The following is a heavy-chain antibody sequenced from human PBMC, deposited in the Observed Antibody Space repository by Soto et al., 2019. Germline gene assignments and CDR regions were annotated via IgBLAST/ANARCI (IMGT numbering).Heavy chain of an antibody. J-gene: IGHJ4*02. Sequence: QLQLQESGPGLVKPSETLSLTCTVSGGSISSSSYYWGWIRQPPGKGLEWIGSIYYSGSTYYNPSLKSRVTISVDTSKNQFSLKLGSVTAADTAVYYCARRPPPVSYGSYYFDYWGQGTLVTVSS. CDR1: GGSISSSSYY. V-gene: IGHV4-39*01. CDR3: ARRPPPVSYGSYYFDY. CDR2: IYYSGST. D-gene: IGHD5-18*01.